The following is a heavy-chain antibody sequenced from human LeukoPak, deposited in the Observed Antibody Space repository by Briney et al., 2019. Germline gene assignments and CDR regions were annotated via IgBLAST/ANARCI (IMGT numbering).Heavy chain of an antibody. Sequence: PSETLSLTCTVSGGSISSSSSYWGWIRQPPGKGLEWIGSIYYSGSTYYNTSLKSRVTISVDTSDNQFSLKLNSVTAADTAVYYCASTGGQDTAMVLTTIDYWGQGTLVTVSS. D-gene: IGHD5-18*01. V-gene: IGHV4-39*01. CDR1: GGSISSSSSY. CDR2: IYYSGST. J-gene: IGHJ4*02. CDR3: ASTGGQDTAMVLTTIDY.